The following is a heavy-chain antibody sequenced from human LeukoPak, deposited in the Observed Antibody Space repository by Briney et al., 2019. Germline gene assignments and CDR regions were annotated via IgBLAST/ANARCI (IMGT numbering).Heavy chain of an antibody. D-gene: IGHD6-13*01. Sequence: KASETLSLTCAVSGDSISSGSWWSWVRQPPGKGLEWIGEIYYSGGTYYNPSLKSRLTISVDKSKNQFSLKLSSVTAADTAVYYCARARYSSSWYDYYYGMDVWGQGTTVTVSS. CDR1: GDSISSGSW. CDR3: ARARYSSSWYDYYYGMDV. CDR2: IYYSGGT. J-gene: IGHJ6*02. V-gene: IGHV4-4*02.